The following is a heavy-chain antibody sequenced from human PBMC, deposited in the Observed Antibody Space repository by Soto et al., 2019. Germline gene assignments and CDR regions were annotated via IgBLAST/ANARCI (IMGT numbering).Heavy chain of an antibody. Sequence: ASGTLSLTCFVSGYSITAGGYYWSWIRHHPGKGLEWIGSFYSSGSIIYNPSLRSRVPISGDTSSNQFSMSLTSVTAADTARYYCARMYSSGSGWFHPWGQGTLVTVSS. CDR3: ARMYSSGSGWFHP. V-gene: IGHV4-31*03. CDR1: GYSITAGGYY. D-gene: IGHD6-19*01. CDR2: FYSSGSI. J-gene: IGHJ5*02.